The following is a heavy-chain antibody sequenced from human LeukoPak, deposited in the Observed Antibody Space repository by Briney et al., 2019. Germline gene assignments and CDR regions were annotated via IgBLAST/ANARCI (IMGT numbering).Heavy chain of an antibody. Sequence: GSLRLSCAASGVTCITYSMNWVRQPPGKSLEWVGEISPSGNTQYNPSLKSRVTISLDASKSQFYLKLNSVTAADTAVYYCARRVRSADYRLDYWGQGTLVTVSS. V-gene: IGHV4-34*01. CDR1: GVTCITYS. D-gene: IGHD4-11*01. J-gene: IGHJ4*02. CDR2: ISPSGNT. CDR3: ARRVRSADYRLDY.